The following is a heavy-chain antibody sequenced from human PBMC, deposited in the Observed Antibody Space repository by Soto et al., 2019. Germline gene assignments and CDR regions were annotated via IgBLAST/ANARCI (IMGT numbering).Heavy chain of an antibody. J-gene: IGHJ5*01. CDR3: ARVTYSSSWYDS. D-gene: IGHD6-13*01. CDR1: GFTFSSYS. CDR2: ISSTSSSI. V-gene: IGHV3-21*01. Sequence: PGGSLRLSCAASGFTFSSYSMNWVRQAPGKGLEWVSSISSTSSSIYYADSVKGRFTISRDNAINSLYLQMNSLRAEDTAVYYCARVTYSSSWYDSWGQGTLVTVSS.